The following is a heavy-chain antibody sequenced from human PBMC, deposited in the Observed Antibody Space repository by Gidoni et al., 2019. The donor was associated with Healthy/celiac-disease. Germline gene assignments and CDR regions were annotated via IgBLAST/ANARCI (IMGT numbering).Heavy chain of an antibody. CDR3: AKDGGTTGYY. CDR1: GFTFSCYA. J-gene: IGHJ4*02. V-gene: IGHV3-23*01. Sequence: EVQVLESGGGWVQAGGFLSLSCSASGFTFSCYAMSWVRQAAGKGLGWVSAISGSGGSTYYADSVKGRFTISRDNSKNTLYLQMNSLRAEDTAVYYCAKDGGTTGYYWGQGTLVTVSS. CDR2: ISGSGGST. D-gene: IGHD1-1*01.